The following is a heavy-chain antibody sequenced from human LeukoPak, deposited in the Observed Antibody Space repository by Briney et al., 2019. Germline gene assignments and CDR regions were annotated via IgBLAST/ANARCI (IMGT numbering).Heavy chain of an antibody. Sequence: QSGGSLRLSCAASGFTFSSYAMHWVRQAPGKGLEWVAVISYDGSNKYYADSVKGRFTISRDNSKNTLYLQMNSLRAEVTAVYYCARELDCSGGSCSFFDYWGQGTLVTVSS. CDR1: GFTFSSYA. V-gene: IGHV3-30*04. J-gene: IGHJ4*02. CDR2: ISYDGSNK. D-gene: IGHD2-15*01. CDR3: ARELDCSGGSCSFFDY.